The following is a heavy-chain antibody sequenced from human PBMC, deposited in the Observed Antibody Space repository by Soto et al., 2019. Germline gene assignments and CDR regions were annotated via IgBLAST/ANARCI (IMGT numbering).Heavy chain of an antibody. Sequence: ETLSLTCTVSGGSISSYYWNWVRQAPGKGLEWVSAISGSGGSTYYADSVKGRFTISRDNSKNTLYLQMNSLRAEDTAVYYCAKVTSVAGLQGFDPWGQGTLVTVSS. CDR2: ISGSGGST. J-gene: IGHJ5*02. V-gene: IGHV3-23*01. CDR3: AKVTSVAGLQGFDP. CDR1: GGSISSYY. D-gene: IGHD6-19*01.